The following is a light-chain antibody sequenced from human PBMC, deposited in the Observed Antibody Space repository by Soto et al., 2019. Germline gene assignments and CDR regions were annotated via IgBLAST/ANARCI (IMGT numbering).Light chain of an antibody. Sequence: QSVLTQPPSVSVTPAQRVTISCSGSSSNIGSNTVNWYQQLPGTAPKLLIYSNNQRPSGVPDRFSGSKSGTSASLAISGLQSEDEGDYYCATWDDSLNGYVFGTGTKPTVL. CDR3: ATWDDSLNGYV. V-gene: IGLV1-44*01. CDR1: SSNIGSNT. CDR2: SNN. J-gene: IGLJ1*01.